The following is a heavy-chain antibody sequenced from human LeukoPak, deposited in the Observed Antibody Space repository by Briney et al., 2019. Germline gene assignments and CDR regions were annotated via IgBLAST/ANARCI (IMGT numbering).Heavy chain of an antibody. D-gene: IGHD1-1*01. J-gene: IGHJ4*02. CDR1: GGSISSNNW. Sequence: SGTLSLTCAVSGGSISSNNWWGWVRQPPGKGLEWIGEIYHSGSPDYNPSLKSRVTISVDKSRNHFSLNLSSVTAADTAVYYCARVNINNWHSCDYWGQGTLVTVSS. V-gene: IGHV4-4*02. CDR2: IYHSGSP. CDR3: ARVNINNWHSCDY.